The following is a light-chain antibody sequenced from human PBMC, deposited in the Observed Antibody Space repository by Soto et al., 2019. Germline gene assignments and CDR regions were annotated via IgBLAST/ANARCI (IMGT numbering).Light chain of an antibody. CDR2: LGS. CDR1: QSLLHSNGYSY. Sequence: DIVMTQSPLSLPVTPGEPASISCRSSQSLLHSNGYSYLDWYLQKPGQSPQLLIYLGSNRASGVPDRFSGSGSSTDFTLKISRVEAEDVGIYYCMQPLQTPYTFGQGTKLEIK. V-gene: IGKV2-28*01. CDR3: MQPLQTPYT. J-gene: IGKJ2*01.